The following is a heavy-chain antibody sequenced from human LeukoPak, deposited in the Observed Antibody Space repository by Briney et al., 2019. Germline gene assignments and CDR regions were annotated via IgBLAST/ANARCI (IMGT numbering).Heavy chain of an antibody. J-gene: IGHJ3*02. CDR1: GYPINNAYY. V-gene: IGHV4-38-2*01. CDR2: LYHPDST. CDR3: ARALSSDYGGNSWAFDI. Sequence: SETLSLTCAVSGYPINNAYYWVWIRQPPGKGLEWIGSLYHPDSTNYNPSLKSRVTMSVDTSKNQFSLKLSSVTAADTAVYYCARALSSDYGGNSWAFDIWGQGTMVTVSS. D-gene: IGHD4-23*01.